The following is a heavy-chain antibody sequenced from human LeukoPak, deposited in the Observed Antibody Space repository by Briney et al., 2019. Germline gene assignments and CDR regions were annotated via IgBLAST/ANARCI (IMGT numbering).Heavy chain of an antibody. CDR3: ARAGAVPAGYNWFDP. CDR2: IIPIFGTA. D-gene: IGHD2-2*01. J-gene: IGHJ5*02. V-gene: IGHV1-69*13. Sequence: ASVKVSCKASGGTFSSYAISWVRQAPGQGLEWMGGIIPIFGTANYAQKFQGRVTITADESTSTAYMELSSPRSEDTAVYYCARAGAVPAGYNWFDPWGQGTLVTVPS. CDR1: GGTFSSYA.